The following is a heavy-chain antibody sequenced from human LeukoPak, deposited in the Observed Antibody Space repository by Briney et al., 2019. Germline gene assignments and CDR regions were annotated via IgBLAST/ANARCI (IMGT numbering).Heavy chain of an antibody. Sequence: ASVKLSCKASGYTFTSYGISWVRQAPGQGLEWMGWISAYNGNTNYAQKLQGRVTMTTDTSTSTAYMELRSLRSDDTAVYYCASSDVVVPAAMGDYWGQGTLVTVSS. V-gene: IGHV1-18*04. CDR3: ASSDVVVPAAMGDY. D-gene: IGHD2-2*01. J-gene: IGHJ4*02. CDR1: GYTFTSYG. CDR2: ISAYNGNT.